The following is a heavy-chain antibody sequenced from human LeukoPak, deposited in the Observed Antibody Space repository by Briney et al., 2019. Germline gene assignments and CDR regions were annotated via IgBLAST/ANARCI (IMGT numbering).Heavy chain of an antibody. Sequence: PSETLSLTCTVSGDSISSDYWSSIRQPPGKGLEWIGYIYYIGSTNYNPSLKSRVTISVDTSKNQFSMKLSCVTAADTAVYYCARDITEPPGAAFDIWGQGTMVTVSS. J-gene: IGHJ3*02. CDR2: IYYIGST. D-gene: IGHD1-20*01. CDR3: ARDITEPPGAAFDI. V-gene: IGHV4-59*01. CDR1: GDSISSDY.